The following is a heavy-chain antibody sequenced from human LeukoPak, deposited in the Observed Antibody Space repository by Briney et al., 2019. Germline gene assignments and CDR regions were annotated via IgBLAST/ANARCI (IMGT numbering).Heavy chain of an antibody. J-gene: IGHJ4*02. CDR3: AKVYGERWLQFFGYYFDY. V-gene: IGHV3-30*18. Sequence: PGGSLRLSCAASGFTFSSYGMHWVRQAPGKGLEWVAVISYDGSNKYYADSVEGRFTISRDNPKNTLYLQMNSLRAEDTAVYYCAKVYGERWLQFFGYYFDYWGQGTLVTVSS. CDR1: GFTFSSYG. CDR2: ISYDGSNK. D-gene: IGHD5-24*01.